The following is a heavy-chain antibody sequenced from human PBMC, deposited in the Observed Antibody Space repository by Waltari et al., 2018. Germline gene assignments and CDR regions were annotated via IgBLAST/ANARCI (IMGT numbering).Heavy chain of an antibody. V-gene: IGHV3-15*01. D-gene: IGHD1-1*01. CDR2: NKTRAEGVTV. CDR3: ATATQTGRLENTDY. CDR1: GFTFNTAW. Sequence: EVQLVESGGGLVKPGWSVRLSCAASGFTFNTAWMTWVRRAPGRGLEWVGRNKTRAEGVTVDYAAPIKGRFAVSRDDSKNTVYLEMSGLRTEDSGMYYCATATQTGRLENTDYWGQGTLVTVS. J-gene: IGHJ4*02.